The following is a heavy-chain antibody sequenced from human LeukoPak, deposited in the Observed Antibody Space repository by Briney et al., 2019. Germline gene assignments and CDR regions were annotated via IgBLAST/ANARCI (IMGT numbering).Heavy chain of an antibody. CDR1: GFTFSSYG. V-gene: IGHV3-30*02. CDR3: AKLARAAADPPFDY. Sequence: PGGSLRLSCAASGFTFSSYGMHWVRQAPGKGLEWVAFIRYDGSNKYYADSVKGRFTISRDNSKNTLYLQMNSLRAEDTAVYYCAKLARAAADPPFDYWGQGTLVTVSS. J-gene: IGHJ4*02. D-gene: IGHD6-13*01. CDR2: IRYDGSNK.